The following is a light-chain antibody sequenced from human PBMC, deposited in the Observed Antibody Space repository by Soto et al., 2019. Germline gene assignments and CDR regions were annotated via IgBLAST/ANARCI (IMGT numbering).Light chain of an antibody. CDR3: AAWDDSLSGVV. J-gene: IGLJ2*01. CDR2: GND. Sequence: SVLTQPPSASGTPGQSVTISCSGTSTNIGRNPVYWYQQLPGTAPKLLIYGNDQRPSGVPDRFSGSKSGASASLAISGVRSEDEADYYCAAWDDSLSGVVFGGGTK. CDR1: STNIGRNP. V-gene: IGLV1-47*02.